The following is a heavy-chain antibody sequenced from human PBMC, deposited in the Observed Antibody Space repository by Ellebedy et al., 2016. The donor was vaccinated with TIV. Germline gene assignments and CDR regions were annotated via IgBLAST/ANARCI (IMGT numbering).Heavy chain of an antibody. D-gene: IGHD4-17*01. CDR3: ARNRRGYDSGDYISLDP. CDR2: INRVGST. V-gene: IGHV4-34*01. CDR1: GGSSSGYF. J-gene: IGHJ5*02. Sequence: SETLSLTCGVNGGSSSGYFWAWIRQPPGKGLEWIGAINRVGSTNYNPSLKSRVAISVDTSKTHYSLNLSLWTAADTAGDYCARNRRGYDSGDYISLDPWGQGTLVTVSS.